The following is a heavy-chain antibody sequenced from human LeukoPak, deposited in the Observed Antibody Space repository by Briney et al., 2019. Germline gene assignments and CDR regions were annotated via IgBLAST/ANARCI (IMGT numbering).Heavy chain of an antibody. V-gene: IGHV3-9*01. CDR2: IYWKSGII. CDR1: GNYW. D-gene: IGHD2-8*01. Sequence: GGSLRLSCAASGNYWMHWVRQPPGKGLEWVSGIYWKSGIIGYADSVKGRFTISRHNAKDALYLQMNSLRAEDTALYYCVKDRSRGPRNVANILDFWGQGILVTVSS. J-gene: IGHJ4*02. CDR3: VKDRSRGPRNVANILDF.